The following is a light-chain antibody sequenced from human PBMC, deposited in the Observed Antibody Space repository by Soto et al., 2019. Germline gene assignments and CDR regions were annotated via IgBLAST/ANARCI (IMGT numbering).Light chain of an antibody. Sequence: QSALTQPASVSGSPGQSITISCAGVSSDVGGYKYVSWYQQHPGKAPKLMIFEVNNRPSVVSSRFSGSESGKTAYLTIPDLQAEDLAAYDSSFYTSRRSMVFGGGTKLTVL. CDR2: EVN. CDR1: SSDVGGYKY. J-gene: IGLJ2*01. CDR3: SFYTSRRSMV. V-gene: IGLV2-14*01.